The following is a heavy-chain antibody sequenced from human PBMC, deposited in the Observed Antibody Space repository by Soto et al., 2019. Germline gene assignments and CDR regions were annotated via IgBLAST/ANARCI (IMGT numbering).Heavy chain of an antibody. CDR2: IYPGDSDT. CDR1: GYSFTSYW. J-gene: IGHJ6*02. CDR3: ARQGITIFGVVREEYYYYGMDV. Sequence: PGESLKISCKGSGYSFTSYWIGWVRQMPGKGLEWMGIIYPGDSDTRYSPSFQGQVTISADKSISTAHLQWSSLKASDTAMCYCARQGITIFGVVREEYYYYGMDVWGQGTTVTVSS. D-gene: IGHD3-3*01. V-gene: IGHV5-51*01.